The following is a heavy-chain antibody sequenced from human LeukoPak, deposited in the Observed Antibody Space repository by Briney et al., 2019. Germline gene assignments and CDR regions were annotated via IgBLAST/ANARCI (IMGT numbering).Heavy chain of an antibody. J-gene: IGHJ4*02. CDR2: IIPIFGTA. CDR3: ARDQEGFDY. Sequence: GASVKVSCKASGGTFSSYAISWVRQAPGQGLEWMGGIIPIFGTANYAQKFQGRVTVTRDTSTSTVHMELSGLRSEDTAVYHCARDQEGFDYWGQGTLVTVSS. CDR1: GGTFSSYA. V-gene: IGHV1-69*05.